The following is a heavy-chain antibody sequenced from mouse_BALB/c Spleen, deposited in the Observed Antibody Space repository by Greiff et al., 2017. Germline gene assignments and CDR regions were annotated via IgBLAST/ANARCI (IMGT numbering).Heavy chain of an antibody. J-gene: IGHJ4*01. Sequence: ESGPGLVKPSQSLSLTCSVTGYSITSGYYWNWIRQLPGTKLEWMGYISYDGSNNYNPSLKNRISITRDTSKNQFFLKLNSVTTEDTATYYCARTGLALYAMDYWGQGTSVTVSS. CDR3: ARTGLALYAMDY. CDR1: GYSITSGYY. CDR2: ISYDGSN. V-gene: IGHV3-6*02.